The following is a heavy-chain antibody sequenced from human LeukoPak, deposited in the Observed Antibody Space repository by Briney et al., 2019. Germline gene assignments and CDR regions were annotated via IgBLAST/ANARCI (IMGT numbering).Heavy chain of an antibody. D-gene: IGHD6-13*01. CDR1: GFTFSSYW. Sequence: GGSLRLSCAASGFTFSSYWMSWVRQAPGKGLEWVANIKQDGSEKYYVDSVKGRFTISRDNAKNSLYLQMNSLRAEDTAVYYCARFLAAGTRSYYFDYWGQGTLVTVSS. J-gene: IGHJ4*02. CDR3: ARFLAAGTRSYYFDY. V-gene: IGHV3-7*01. CDR2: IKQDGSEK.